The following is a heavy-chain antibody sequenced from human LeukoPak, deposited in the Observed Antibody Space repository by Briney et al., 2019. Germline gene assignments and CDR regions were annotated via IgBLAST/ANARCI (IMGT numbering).Heavy chain of an antibody. CDR3: ARGIMITFGGVIVLRYGMDV. Sequence: PSETLSLTCAAYGGSFSGYYWSWIRQPPGKGLEWIGEINHNGSTNYNPSLKSRVTISVDTSKNQFSLKLSSVTAADTVVYYCARGIMITFGGVIVLRYGMDVWGQGTTVTVSS. V-gene: IGHV4-34*01. CDR1: GGSFSGYY. J-gene: IGHJ6*02. D-gene: IGHD3-16*02. CDR2: INHNGST.